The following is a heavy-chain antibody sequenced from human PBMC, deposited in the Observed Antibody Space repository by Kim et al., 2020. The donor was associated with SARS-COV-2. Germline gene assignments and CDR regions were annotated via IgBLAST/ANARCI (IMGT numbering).Heavy chain of an antibody. CDR1: GYTFTSYD. J-gene: IGHJ4*02. D-gene: IGHD6-13*01. CDR2: MNPNSGNT. CDR3: ARANGIAAAGTGDY. V-gene: IGHV1-8*01. Sequence: ASVKVSCKASGYTFTSYDINCVRQATGQGLEWMGWMNPNSGNTGYAQKFQGRVTMTRNTSISTAYMELSSLRSEDTAVYYCARANGIAAAGTGDYWGQGTLVTVSS.